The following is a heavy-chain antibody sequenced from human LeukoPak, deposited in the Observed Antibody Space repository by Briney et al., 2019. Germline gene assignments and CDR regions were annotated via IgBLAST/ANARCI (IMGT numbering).Heavy chain of an antibody. J-gene: IGHJ4*02. Sequence: GRSLRLSCAASGFTFSSYAMHWVRQAPGKGLEWVAVISYDGSNKYYADSVKGRFTISRDNSENTLYLQMNSLRAEDTAVYYCAREGSSPTFDYWGQGTLVTVSS. V-gene: IGHV3-30-3*01. CDR3: AREGSSPTFDY. CDR1: GFTFSSYA. D-gene: IGHD1-26*01. CDR2: ISYDGSNK.